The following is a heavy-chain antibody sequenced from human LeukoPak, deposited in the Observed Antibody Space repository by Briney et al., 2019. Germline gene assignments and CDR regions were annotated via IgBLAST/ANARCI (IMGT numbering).Heavy chain of an antibody. Sequence: ETLPLTCTVSGGSISSSSYYWGWIRQPPGKGLEWVSAISGSGDSTYYADSVKGRFTISRDNSKNTLYLQMNSLRAEDTAVYYCAREAKYSYGEYWGQGTLVTVSS. V-gene: IGHV3-23*01. J-gene: IGHJ4*02. D-gene: IGHD5-18*01. CDR1: GGSISSSSYY. CDR2: ISGSGDST. CDR3: AREAKYSYGEY.